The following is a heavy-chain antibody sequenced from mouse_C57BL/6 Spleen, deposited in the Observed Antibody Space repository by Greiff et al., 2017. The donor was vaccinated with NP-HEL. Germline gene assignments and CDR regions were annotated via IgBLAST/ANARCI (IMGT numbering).Heavy chain of an antibody. CDR3: ARGYGSSPDY. D-gene: IGHD1-1*01. V-gene: IGHV1-76*01. J-gene: IGHJ2*01. CDR2: IYPGSGNT. CDR1: GYTFTDYY. Sequence: VQLQQSGAELVRPGASVKLSCKASGYTFTDYYINWVKQRPGQGLEWIARIYPGSGNTYYNEKFKGKATLTAEKSSSTAYMQLSSLTSEDSAVYFCARGYGSSPDYWGQGTTLTVSS.